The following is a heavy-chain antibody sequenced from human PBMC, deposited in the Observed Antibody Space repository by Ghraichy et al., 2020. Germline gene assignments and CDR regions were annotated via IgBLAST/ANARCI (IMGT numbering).Heavy chain of an antibody. Sequence: ASVKVSCKASGYTFTGYYMHWVRQAPGQGLEWMGWINPNSGGTNYAQKFQGRVTMTRDTSISTAYMELSRLRSDDTAVYYCARDIRDSSGYNYYYYGMDVWGQGTTVTVSS. CDR2: INPNSGGT. CDR1: GYTFTGYY. V-gene: IGHV1-2*02. D-gene: IGHD3-22*01. J-gene: IGHJ6*02. CDR3: ARDIRDSSGYNYYYYGMDV.